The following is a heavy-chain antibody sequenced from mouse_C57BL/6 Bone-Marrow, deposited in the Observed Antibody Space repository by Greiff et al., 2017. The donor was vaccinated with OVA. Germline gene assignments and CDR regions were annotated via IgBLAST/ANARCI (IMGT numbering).Heavy chain of an antibody. CDR3: ARHDGYYWDFDV. CDR1: GFTFSDYY. V-gene: IGHV5-12*01. CDR2: ISNGGGST. D-gene: IGHD2-3*01. J-gene: IGHJ1*03. Sequence: EVQLVESGGGLVQPGGSLKLSCAASGFTFSDYYMYWVRQTPEQRLEWVAYISNGGGSTYYPDTVKGRFTISRDNAKNTLYLQMSRLKSEDTAMYYCARHDGYYWDFDVWGTGTTVTVSS.